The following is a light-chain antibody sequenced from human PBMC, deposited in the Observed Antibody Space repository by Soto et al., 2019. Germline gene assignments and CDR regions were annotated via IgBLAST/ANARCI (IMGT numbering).Light chain of an antibody. CDR1: TSDVGGYNF. Sequence: QSALTQPRSVSGSPGQSVTISCTGTTSDVGGYNFVSWYQQHPGKAPKLMIYDVNKRPSGVPDRFSGSKSGNTASLTISGLQAEDEADYYCCSNAGIDTYVFGTGTKLTVL. V-gene: IGLV2-11*01. CDR3: CSNAGIDTYV. CDR2: DVN. J-gene: IGLJ1*01.